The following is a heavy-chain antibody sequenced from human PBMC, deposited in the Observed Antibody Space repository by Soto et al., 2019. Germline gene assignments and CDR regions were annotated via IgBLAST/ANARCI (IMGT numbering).Heavy chain of an antibody. D-gene: IGHD3-10*01. CDR3: VRDSGGATIYYFDY. J-gene: IGHJ4*02. V-gene: IGHV4-38-2*02. CDR2: IYHSGST. Sequence: PSETLSLTCAVSGYFISSVYYWGWIRQPPGKGLEWIGSIYHSGSTYYNPSLKSRVTISVDTSKNQFSLKLISVTAADTAVYYCVRDSGGATIYYFDYWGQGTLVTVSS. CDR1: GYFISSVYY.